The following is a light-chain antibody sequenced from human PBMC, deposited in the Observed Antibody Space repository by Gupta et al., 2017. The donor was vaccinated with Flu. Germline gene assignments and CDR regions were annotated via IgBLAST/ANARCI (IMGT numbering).Light chain of an antibody. CDR1: QSVGAD. CDR2: DAS. V-gene: IGKV3-15*01. J-gene: IGKJ4*01. Sequence: EVVLTQSPASLSVSPGQRATLSCRTSQSVGADLAWYQQKPGQAPRLLIYDASTRASGSPDRFRGSGSGTDFTLTIGSRQSEDSGVYFCQQYSHWPPLTFGGGTKVEI. CDR3: QQYSHWPPLT.